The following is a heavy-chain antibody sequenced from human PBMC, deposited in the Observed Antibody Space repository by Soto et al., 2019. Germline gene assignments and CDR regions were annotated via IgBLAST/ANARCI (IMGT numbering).Heavy chain of an antibody. CDR1: GYSFTSYW. CDR2: IDPSDSYT. CDR3: ARVCARALDGNSGYYYYGMDV. D-gene: IGHD4-17*01. Sequence: GESLKISCKGSGYSFTSYWISWVRQMPGKGLEWMGRIDPSDSYTNYSPSFQGHVTISADKSISTAYLQWSSLKASDTAMYYCARVCARALDGNSGYYYYGMDVWGQGTTVTVSS. V-gene: IGHV5-10-1*01. J-gene: IGHJ6*02.